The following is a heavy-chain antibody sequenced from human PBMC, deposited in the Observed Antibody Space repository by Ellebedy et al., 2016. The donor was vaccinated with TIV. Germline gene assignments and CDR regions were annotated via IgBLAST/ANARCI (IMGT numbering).Heavy chain of an antibody. CDR1: GFYFPGHW. CDR3: ARHITNWFAS. J-gene: IGHJ5*01. V-gene: IGHV5-51*01. CDR2: IIPGDSDT. Sequence: GESLKISCKGSGFYFPGHWIAWVRQMPGKGLEWIRIIIPGDSDTRYGPSFQGQVTISADKSISTTYLQWSSLKASDTAMYYCARHITNWFASWGQGTLVTVSS.